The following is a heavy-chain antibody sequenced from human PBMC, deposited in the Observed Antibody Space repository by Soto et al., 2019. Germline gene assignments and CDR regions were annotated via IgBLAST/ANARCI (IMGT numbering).Heavy chain of an antibody. Sequence: QGQPAESGPGFVEPFETLAPTLRVSGGSHKNHFLGLVPQPPGKGLEWIGYIYYNGNTNYNPSLKSRVTMSVDTSRNQISLKLTTVTAADTAVYYCTRANWYSEYWGQGTLVTVSS. D-gene: IGHD7-27*01. V-gene: IGHV4-59*11. J-gene: IGHJ4*02. CDR2: IYYNGNT. CDR1: GGSHKNHF. CDR3: TRANWYSEY.